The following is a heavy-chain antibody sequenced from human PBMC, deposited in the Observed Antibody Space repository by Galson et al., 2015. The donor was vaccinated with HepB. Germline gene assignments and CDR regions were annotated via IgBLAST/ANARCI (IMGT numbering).Heavy chain of an antibody. Sequence: SETLSLTCGVSGGSIRSSNWWTWVRQSPGKGLEWIGERYHSGSTNYNPSLKSRVTISVDKSKNEFSLKLTSVTAADTAVYYCARRHLESGWFDPWGQGTLVTVSS. J-gene: IGHJ5*02. CDR3: ARRHLESGWFDP. CDR1: GGSIRSSNW. CDR2: RYHSGST. V-gene: IGHV4-4*02. D-gene: IGHD3-3*01.